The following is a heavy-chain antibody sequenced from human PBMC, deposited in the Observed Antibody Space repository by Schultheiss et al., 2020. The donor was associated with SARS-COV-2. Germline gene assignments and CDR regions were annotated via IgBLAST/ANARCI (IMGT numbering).Heavy chain of an antibody. CDR3: VKEGEEMGTS. D-gene: IGHD1-1*01. CDR1: GFTFSTFS. CDR2: ISNTGSTI. Sequence: GGSLRLSCAASGFTFSTFSMDWVRQAPGKGLEWISYISNTGSTIYYADSVKGRFTISRDNAKNSLYLQMNSLRVDDTAVYYCVKEGEEMGTSWGQGTLVTVSS. V-gene: IGHV3-48*01. J-gene: IGHJ4*02.